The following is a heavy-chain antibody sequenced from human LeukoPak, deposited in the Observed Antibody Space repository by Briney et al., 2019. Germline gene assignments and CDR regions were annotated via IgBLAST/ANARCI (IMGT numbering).Heavy chain of an antibody. D-gene: IGHD6-6*01. CDR3: ARAPVVTRRAFDI. Sequence: SETLSLTCAVSGGSFSGYYWSWIRQPPGKGLEWIGEINHSGSTNYNTSLKSRVTISVDTSKNQFSLKLSSVTAADTAVYYCARAPVVTRRAFDIWGQGTMVTVSS. CDR1: GGSFSGYY. V-gene: IGHV4-34*01. CDR2: INHSGST. J-gene: IGHJ3*02.